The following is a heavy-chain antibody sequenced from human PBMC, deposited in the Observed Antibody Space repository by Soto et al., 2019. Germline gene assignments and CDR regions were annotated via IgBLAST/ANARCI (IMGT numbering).Heavy chain of an antibody. J-gene: IGHJ3*01. CDR2: IYSGGST. V-gene: IGHV3-66*01. CDR1: GITVSTNF. D-gene: IGHD5-18*01. CDR3: ARFGYGTFDF. Sequence: EVQLVESGGGLVQPGGSLRLSCAVTGITVSTNFLTWVRQAPGKGLEWVSDIYSGGSTFYADSVKGRFTISRDNSKNPVFLQMSNLRAEDTAVYFCARFGYGTFDFWGQGTMVTVSS.